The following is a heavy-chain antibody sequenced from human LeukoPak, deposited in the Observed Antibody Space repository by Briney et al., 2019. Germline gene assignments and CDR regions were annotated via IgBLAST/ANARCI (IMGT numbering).Heavy chain of an antibody. V-gene: IGHV4-39*07. CDR1: DGSISSSSYY. Sequence: PSETLSLTCTVSDGSISSSSYYWGWTRQPPGKGLEWIGSIYYGSVFYSVSTYYNPSFKSRVTMSGDTSKNQFSLELSSVTAADTAAYYCARLGYCSGGSCYYYYYMDVWGKGTTVTVSS. CDR2: IYYGSVFYSVST. J-gene: IGHJ6*03. CDR3: ARLGYCSGGSCYYYYYMDV. D-gene: IGHD2-15*01.